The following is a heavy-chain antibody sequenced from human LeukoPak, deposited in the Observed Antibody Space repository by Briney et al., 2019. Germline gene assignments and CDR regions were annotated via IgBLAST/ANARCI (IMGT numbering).Heavy chain of an antibody. Sequence: PGGSLRLSCAASGLTVGGSYMNWVRQALGKGLEWVSVIYRGGDTYYADPVKGRFTISRDNSKNTLYLQMNSLRAEDTAVYYCASCREGYNWLDYWGQGTRVIVSS. CDR1: GLTVGGSY. J-gene: IGHJ4*02. CDR2: IYRGGDT. CDR3: ASCREGYNWLDY. V-gene: IGHV3-53*01. D-gene: IGHD5-24*01.